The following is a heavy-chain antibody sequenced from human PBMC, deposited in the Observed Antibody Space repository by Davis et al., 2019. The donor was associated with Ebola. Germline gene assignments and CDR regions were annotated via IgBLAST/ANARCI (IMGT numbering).Heavy chain of an antibody. J-gene: IGHJ6*04. CDR2: MNPNSGNT. CDR3: GRAYSSSYGMDV. Sequence: ASVKVSCKASGYTFTSYDINWVRQATGQGLEWMGWMNPNSGNTGYAQKFQGRVTMTEDTSTDTAYMELSSLRSEDTAVYYCGRAYSSSYGMDVWGKGTTVTVSS. CDR1: GYTFTSYD. D-gene: IGHD6-13*01. V-gene: IGHV1-8*01.